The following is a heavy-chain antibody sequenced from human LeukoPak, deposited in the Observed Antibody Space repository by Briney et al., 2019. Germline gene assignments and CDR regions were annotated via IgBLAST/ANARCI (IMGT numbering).Heavy chain of an antibody. CDR1: GFTFSNCG. Sequence: PGGSLGLSCAASGFTFSNCGMHWVRQAPGKGLEWVTVISYDGSNKYYADSVKGRFTISRDNSKNTLYLQMNSLRAEDTAVYYCVKEYSSGLPDYGGQGTLVTVS. CDR2: ISYDGSNK. J-gene: IGHJ4*02. D-gene: IGHD3-22*01. CDR3: VKEYSSGLPDY. V-gene: IGHV3-30*18.